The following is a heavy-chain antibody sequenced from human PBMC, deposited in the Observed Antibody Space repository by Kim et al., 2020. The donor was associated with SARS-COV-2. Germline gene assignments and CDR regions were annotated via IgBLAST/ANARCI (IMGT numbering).Heavy chain of an antibody. Sequence: GGSLRLSCASPGFTFSSYAMHWVRQAPGKGLEWVAVISYDGSNKYYADSVKGRFTISRDNSKNTLYLQMNSLRAEDTAVYYCARGKGYSYGSHFDYWGQG. J-gene: IGHJ4*02. CDR1: GFTFSSYA. CDR3: ARGKGYSYGSHFDY. CDR2: ISYDGSNK. V-gene: IGHV3-30-3*01. D-gene: IGHD5-18*01.